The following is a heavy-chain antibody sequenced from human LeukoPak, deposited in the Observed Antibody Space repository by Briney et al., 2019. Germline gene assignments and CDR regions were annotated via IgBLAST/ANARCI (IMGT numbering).Heavy chain of an antibody. Sequence: PSETLSLTCTVSGGSISSSSYYWSWIRQPPGKGLEWIGEINHSGSTNYNPSLKSRVTISVDTSKNQFSLKLSSVTAADTAVYYCASLPSRDYWGQGTLVTVSS. D-gene: IGHD2-2*01. V-gene: IGHV4-39*07. CDR2: INHSGST. CDR1: GGSISSSSYY. J-gene: IGHJ4*02. CDR3: ASLPSRDY.